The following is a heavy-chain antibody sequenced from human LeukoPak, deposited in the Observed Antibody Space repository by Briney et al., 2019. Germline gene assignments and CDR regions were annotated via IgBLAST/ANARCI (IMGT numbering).Heavy chain of an antibody. V-gene: IGHV1-2*04. CDR2: INPNSGGT. CDR1: GYTFTGYY. J-gene: IGHJ6*02. D-gene: IGHD6-19*01. CDR3: ARDKEIAVAGQDYYYGMDA. Sequence: ASVKVSCKASGYTFTGYYMNWVRQAPGQGLEWMEWINPNSGGTNYAQKFQGWVTMTRDTSISTAYMELSRLRSDDTAVYYCARDKEIAVAGQDYYYGMDAWGQGTTVTVSS.